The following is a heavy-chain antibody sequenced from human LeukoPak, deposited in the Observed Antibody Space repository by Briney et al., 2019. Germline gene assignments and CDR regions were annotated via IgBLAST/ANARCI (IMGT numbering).Heavy chain of an antibody. CDR1: GGSFSGYY. V-gene: IGHV4-34*01. CDR2: INHSGST. J-gene: IGHJ5*02. Sequence: ASETLSLTCAVYGGSFSGYYWSWIRQPPGKGLEWIGEINHSGSTNYNPSLKSRVTISVDTSKYQFSLKLSSVTAADTAVYYCARASSPNNWFDPWGQGTLVTVSS. CDR3: ARASSPNNWFDP.